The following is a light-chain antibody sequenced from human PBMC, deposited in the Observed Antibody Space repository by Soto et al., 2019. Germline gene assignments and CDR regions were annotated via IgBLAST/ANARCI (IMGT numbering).Light chain of an antibody. V-gene: IGKV3-20*01. CDR3: HQYDNAPFT. Sequence: EIVLTQSPGTLSLSPGERATLSCRASQSLSSNYLAWYQQRPGQSPRLLVYGASSRATGIPDRFSGSGFGTDFALTISRLKPEDSAVYYCHQYDNAPFTFGPGTRVGIK. CDR1: QSLSSNY. CDR2: GAS. J-gene: IGKJ3*01.